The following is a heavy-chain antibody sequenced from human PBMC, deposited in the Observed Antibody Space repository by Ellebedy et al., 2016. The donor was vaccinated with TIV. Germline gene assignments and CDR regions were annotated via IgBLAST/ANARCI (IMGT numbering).Heavy chain of an antibody. V-gene: IGHV3-7*01. Sequence: GESLKISCAASGFTFSSYWMSWVRQAPGKGLEWVANIKQDGSEKYYVDSVKGRFTISRDNAKNSLYLQMNSLRAEDTAVYYCASTPAAAGSYYFDYWGQGTLVTVSS. CDR2: IKQDGSEK. CDR1: GFTFSSYW. J-gene: IGHJ4*02. D-gene: IGHD6-13*01. CDR3: ASTPAAAGSYYFDY.